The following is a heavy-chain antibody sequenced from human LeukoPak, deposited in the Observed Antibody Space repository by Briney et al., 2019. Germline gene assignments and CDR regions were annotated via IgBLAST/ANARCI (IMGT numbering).Heavy chain of an antibody. Sequence: GTSLRLSCAASGFTFSSYPMHWVRQAPGKGLEWVAFLSSDGSYKLHADSVKGRFTISRDNSKNTLYLQMDTLRVEDTAVYYCAREGTADFDAFDIWGQGTMVSVSS. J-gene: IGHJ3*02. CDR3: AREGTADFDAFDI. V-gene: IGHV3-30*01. CDR2: LSSDGSYK. D-gene: IGHD6-13*01. CDR1: GFTFSSYP.